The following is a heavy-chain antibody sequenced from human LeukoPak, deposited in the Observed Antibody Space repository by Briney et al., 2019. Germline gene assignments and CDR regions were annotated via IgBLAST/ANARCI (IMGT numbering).Heavy chain of an antibody. CDR2: ISNSSSYT. V-gene: IGHV3-21*01. CDR3: ARVIQTFYYDSSGYYSSASNDF. D-gene: IGHD3-22*01. Sequence: GGSLRLSCAASGFTFSSYSMNWVRQAPGKGLEWVSSISNSSSYTYYADSVKGRFTISRDNAKNSLYLQMNSLRAEDTAVYYCARVIQTFYYDSSGYYSSASNDFWGQGTLVTVSS. J-gene: IGHJ4*02. CDR1: GFTFSSYS.